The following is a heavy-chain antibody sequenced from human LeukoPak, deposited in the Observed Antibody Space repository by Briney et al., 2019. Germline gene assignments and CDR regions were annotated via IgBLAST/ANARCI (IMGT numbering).Heavy chain of an antibody. CDR3: ARHDKGYSGYVTLDY. V-gene: IGHV5-51*01. D-gene: IGHD5-12*01. J-gene: IGHJ4*02. CDR2: INPGYSDI. CDR1: GYSFTSYW. Sequence: GESLKISCKGSGYSFTSYWIGWVRQMPGNGLEWMGIINPGYSDIRYSPSFQGQVTISADKSISTAYLQWSSLKASDTAIYYCARHDKGYSGYVTLDYWGQGTLVTVSS.